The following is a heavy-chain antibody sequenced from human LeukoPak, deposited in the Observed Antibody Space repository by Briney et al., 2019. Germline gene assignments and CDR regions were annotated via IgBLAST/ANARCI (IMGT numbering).Heavy chain of an antibody. CDR1: GFTFSSYS. J-gene: IGHJ6*04. Sequence: GGSLRLSCAASGFTFSSYSMNWVRQAPGKGLEWVSGISGSGDTTYYADSVKGRFTISRDNAKNSLYLQMNSLRAEDTAVYYCAELGITMIGGVWGKGTTVTISS. CDR3: AELGITMIGGV. D-gene: IGHD3-10*02. CDR2: ISGSGDTT. V-gene: IGHV3-48*04.